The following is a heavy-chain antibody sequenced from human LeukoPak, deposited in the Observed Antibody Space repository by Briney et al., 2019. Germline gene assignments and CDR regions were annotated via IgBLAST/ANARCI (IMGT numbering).Heavy chain of an antibody. Sequence: ASVKVSCKASGGTFSSYAISWVRQAPGQGLEWMGGIIPIFGTANYAQKFQGRVTITADKSTSTAYMELRSLRSDDTAVYYCARAVRMGTNWFDPWGQGTLVTVSS. D-gene: IGHD1/OR15-1a*01. V-gene: IGHV1-69*06. CDR3: ARAVRMGTNWFDP. CDR1: GGTFSSYA. J-gene: IGHJ5*02. CDR2: IIPIFGTA.